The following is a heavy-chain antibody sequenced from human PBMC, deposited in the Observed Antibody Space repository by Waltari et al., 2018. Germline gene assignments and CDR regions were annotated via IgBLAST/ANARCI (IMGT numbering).Heavy chain of an antibody. CDR3: ARLLGGVTTFDS. Sequence: EVQLVESGGGLVQPGESLRLSCAASGFTFGSFWMSWVRQAPGKGLEWVARIKQDGSEKYNVASGKGRFTISRDNVDYSLFLQMSTLRAEDTAVYYCARLLGGVTTFDSWGQGTLVTVSS. V-gene: IGHV3-7*01. D-gene: IGHD3-16*01. J-gene: IGHJ4*02. CDR1: GFTFGSFW. CDR2: IKQDGSEK.